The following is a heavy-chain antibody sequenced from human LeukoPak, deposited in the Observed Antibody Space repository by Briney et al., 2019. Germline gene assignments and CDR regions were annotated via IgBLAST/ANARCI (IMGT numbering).Heavy chain of an antibody. CDR2: IKEDGSVI. V-gene: IGHV3-7*03. Sequence: PGGSLRLSCVASGFTFSIYWMSWVRQAPGRGPEWLAIIKEDGSVIWDVESVRGRFTISRDNAKNSLYLQMNSLRAEDTALYHCARGSGSASPYYFDYWGQGTLVTVSS. CDR3: ARGSGSASPYYFDY. J-gene: IGHJ4*02. D-gene: IGHD3-10*01. CDR1: GFTFSIYW.